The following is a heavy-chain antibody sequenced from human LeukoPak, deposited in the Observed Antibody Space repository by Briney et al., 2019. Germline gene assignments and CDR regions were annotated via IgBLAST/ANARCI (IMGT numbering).Heavy chain of an antibody. Sequence: ASVRVSCKASGYTFTNYGITWVRQAPGQGLEWMGWINPNSGGTNYAQKFQGRVTMTRDTSISTAYMELSRLRSDDTAVYYCARAPGGSSWLFDYWGQGTLVTVSS. D-gene: IGHD6-13*01. CDR3: ARAPGGSSWLFDY. J-gene: IGHJ4*02. CDR1: GYTFTNYG. V-gene: IGHV1-2*02. CDR2: INPNSGGT.